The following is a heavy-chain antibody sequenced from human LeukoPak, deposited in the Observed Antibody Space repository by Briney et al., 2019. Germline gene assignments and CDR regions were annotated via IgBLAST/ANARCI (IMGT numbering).Heavy chain of an antibody. CDR2: ISGSGGST. CDR1: GFTFSSYA. V-gene: IGHV3-23*01. CDR3: AKDQGSSGWYRY. J-gene: IGHJ4*02. D-gene: IGHD6-19*01. Sequence: GGSLRLSYAASGFTFSSYAMSWVRQAPGKGLEWVSAISGSGGSTYYADSVKGRFTISRDNSKNTLYLQMNSLRAEDTAVYYCAKDQGSSGWYRYWGQGTLVTVSS.